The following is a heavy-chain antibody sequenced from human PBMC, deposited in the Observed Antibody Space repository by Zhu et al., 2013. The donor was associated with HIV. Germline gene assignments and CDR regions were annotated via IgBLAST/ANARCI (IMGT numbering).Heavy chain of an antibody. CDR2: INPNSGGT. Sequence: QVQLVQAGAEVKKPGASVKVSCKTSGYTFTDYYIHWVRQAPGQGLEWMGWINPNSGGTKYAQKFQGRVTMTRDTSINTAYMELSRLRSDDTAVYFXARDLRLTAFNYPDGRNYYYAFDIWAKGQWSPSLQ. CDR1: GYTFTDYY. V-gene: IGHV1-2*02. D-gene: IGHD3-22*01. J-gene: IGHJ3*02. CDR3: ARDLRLTAFNYPDGRNYYYAFDI.